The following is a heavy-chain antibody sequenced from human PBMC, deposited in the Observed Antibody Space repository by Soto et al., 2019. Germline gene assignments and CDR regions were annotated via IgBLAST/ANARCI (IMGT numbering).Heavy chain of an antibody. J-gene: IGHJ4*02. V-gene: IGHV3-23*01. Sequence: GGSLRPSWAVLGIGFSTHGLSWFRQSPGKGLEWLSSITTAGITTRYAASVKGRFTISRENSRNTLHLQMNNLKAADTAVYYCAKGFDYGDTKRIDHWGQGTLVTVSS. D-gene: IGHD4-17*01. CDR1: GIGFSTHG. CDR2: ITTAGITT. CDR3: AKGFDYGDTKRIDH.